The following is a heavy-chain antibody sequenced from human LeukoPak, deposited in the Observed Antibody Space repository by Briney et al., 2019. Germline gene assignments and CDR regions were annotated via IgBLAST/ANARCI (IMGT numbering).Heavy chain of an antibody. CDR3: AREGHYYDSSGYYSSGYFDL. Sequence: SETLSLTCTVSGGSISSYYWSWIRQPAGKGLEWIGRIYTSGSTNYNPSPKSRVTISVDTSKNQFSLKLSSVTAADTAVYYCAREGHYYDSSGYYSSGYFDLWGRGTLVTVSS. D-gene: IGHD3-22*01. CDR2: IYTSGST. CDR1: GGSISSYY. J-gene: IGHJ2*01. V-gene: IGHV4-4*07.